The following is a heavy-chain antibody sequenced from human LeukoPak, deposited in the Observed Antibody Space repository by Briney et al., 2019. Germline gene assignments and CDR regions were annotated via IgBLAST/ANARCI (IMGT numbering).Heavy chain of an antibody. J-gene: IGHJ4*02. CDR3: ACLRYGDYLDY. Sequence: PSETLSLSCTVSGGSISSYYWSWIRQPPGKGLEWIGYIYYSGSTNYNPSLKSRVTISVDTSKNQFSLKLSSVTAADTAVYYCACLRYGDYLDYWGQGTLVTVSS. D-gene: IGHD4-17*01. CDR2: IYYSGST. V-gene: IGHV4-59*08. CDR1: GGSISSYY.